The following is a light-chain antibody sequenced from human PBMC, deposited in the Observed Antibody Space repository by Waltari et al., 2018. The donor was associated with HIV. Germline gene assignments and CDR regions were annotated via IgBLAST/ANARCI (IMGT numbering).Light chain of an antibody. CDR1: QSISRN. J-gene: IGKJ1*01. CDR2: AAS. V-gene: IGKV1-39*01. CDR3: QQTYNTPWT. Sequence: DIQMTQSPSSLSASVRDGVTITCRASQSISRNLNWYQQKPGKAPKLLIYAASNLQSGVPSRFSGSGSGTDFTLTISSLQPEDFATYYCQQTYNTPWTFGQGTKVEIK.